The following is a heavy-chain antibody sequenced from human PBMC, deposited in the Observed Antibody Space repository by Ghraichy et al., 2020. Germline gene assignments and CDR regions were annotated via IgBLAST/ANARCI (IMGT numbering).Heavy chain of an antibody. CDR3: ARGGLAEFDS. CDR2: ISYRESA. Sequence: GSLRLSCTVSGGSINTYYWSWIRQPPGKGLEWIGYISYRESANYNPSLKSRVTISMDTSKKQFSLKVISVTAADTAVYYCARGGLAEFDSWGQGTRVTVSS. V-gene: IGHV4-59*01. J-gene: IGHJ4*02. CDR1: GGSINTYY. D-gene: IGHD1-14*01.